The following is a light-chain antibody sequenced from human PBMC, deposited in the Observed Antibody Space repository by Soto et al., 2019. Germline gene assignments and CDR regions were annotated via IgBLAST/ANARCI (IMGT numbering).Light chain of an antibody. V-gene: IGLV2-14*01. CDR3: NSQRSSGTRV. Sequence: QSVLTQPASVSGSPGQSITISCTGTSSDVGGYRHVSWYQHHPGKAPKLMIYEVSNRPSGVSNRFSGSKSGYTASLTISGLQAEDEADYYCNSQRSSGTRVFGTGTKVTVL. CDR2: EVS. CDR1: SSDVGGYRH. J-gene: IGLJ1*01.